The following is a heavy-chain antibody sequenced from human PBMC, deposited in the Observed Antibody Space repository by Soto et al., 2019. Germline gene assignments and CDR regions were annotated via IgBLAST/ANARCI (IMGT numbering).Heavy chain of an antibody. Sequence: ASVKVSCKASCYTFPSYGIIWVRQAPGQGLEWMGWISAYNGNTNYAQKLQGRVTMTTDTSTSTAYMELRSLRSDDTAVYYCARGLRSITMTSQQNGAFDIWGQGTMVTVSS. CDR1: CYTFPSYG. CDR3: ARGLRSITMTSQQNGAFDI. D-gene: IGHD3-22*01. CDR2: ISAYNGNT. J-gene: IGHJ3*02. V-gene: IGHV1-18*01.